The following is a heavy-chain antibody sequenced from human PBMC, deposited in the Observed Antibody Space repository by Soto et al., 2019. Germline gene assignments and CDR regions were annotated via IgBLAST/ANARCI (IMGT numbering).Heavy chain of an antibody. CDR1: GFTFSSYW. V-gene: IGHV3-74*01. CDR3: ASPSVAGNNWFDP. D-gene: IGHD6-19*01. CDR2: INSDGSST. Sequence: GGSLRLSCAASGFTFSSYWMHWVRQAPGKGLVWVSRINSDGSSTSYADSVKGRFTISRDNAKNTLYLQMNSLRAEDTAVYYCASPSVAGNNWFDPWGQGTLVTVSS. J-gene: IGHJ5*02.